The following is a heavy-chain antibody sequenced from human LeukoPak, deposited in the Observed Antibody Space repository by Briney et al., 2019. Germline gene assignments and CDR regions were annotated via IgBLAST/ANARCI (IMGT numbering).Heavy chain of an antibody. V-gene: IGHV3-30*02. CDR1: GFTFSSYA. D-gene: IGHD4-11*01. Sequence: GGSLSLSCAASGFTFSSYAMHWVRQAPGKGLEWVAFIRDNGSNKYYVDSVKGRFTISRDNSKNTVYLQMDSLRPEDTALYYCAKSRQYAFDIWGQGTMVTVSS. J-gene: IGHJ3*02. CDR3: AKSRQYAFDI. CDR2: IRDNGSNK.